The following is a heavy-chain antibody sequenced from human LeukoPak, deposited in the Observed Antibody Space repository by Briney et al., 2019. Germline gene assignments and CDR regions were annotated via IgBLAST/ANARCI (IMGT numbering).Heavy chain of an antibody. CDR3: ARVTFCTNGVCYPPSYYYYMDV. Sequence: SSETLSLTCTVSGGSISSYYWSWIRQPPGKGLEWIGYIYYSGSTNYNPSLKSRVTISVDTSKNQFSLKLSSVTAADTAVYYCARVTFCTNGVCYPPSYYYYMDVWGKGTTVTVSS. J-gene: IGHJ6*03. CDR2: IYYSGST. CDR1: GGSISSYY. V-gene: IGHV4-59*01. D-gene: IGHD2-8*01.